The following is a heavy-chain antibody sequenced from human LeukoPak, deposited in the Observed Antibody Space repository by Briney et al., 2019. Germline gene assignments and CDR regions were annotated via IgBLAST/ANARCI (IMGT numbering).Heavy chain of an antibody. CDR1: GGTFSSHA. Sequence: SCKASGGTFSSHAMSWVRQAPGKGLEWVSAISGSGGSTYYADSMKGRFTISRDNSKNTLYLQMNSLRAEDTAVYYCAKAILAGYYRGYFGYWGQGTLVTVSS. CDR3: AKAILAGYYRGYFGY. J-gene: IGHJ4*02. CDR2: ISGSGGST. V-gene: IGHV3-23*01. D-gene: IGHD3-9*01.